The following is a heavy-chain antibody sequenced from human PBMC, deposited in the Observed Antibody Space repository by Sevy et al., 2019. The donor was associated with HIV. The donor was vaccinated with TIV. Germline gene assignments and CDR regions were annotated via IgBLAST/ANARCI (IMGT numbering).Heavy chain of an antibody. CDR2: ISSSSSYI. D-gene: IGHD2-2*01. CDR3: ARSGEYCSSTSCYADYYAMDV. J-gene: IGHJ6*02. CDR1: GFTFSSYS. V-gene: IGHV3-21*01. Sequence: GGSLRLSCAASGFTFSSYSMNWVRQAPGKGLEWVSSISSSSSYIYYADSVKGRFTISRDNAKNSLYLQMNSLRAEDTTVYYCARSGEYCSSTSCYADYYAMDVWGQGTTVTVSS.